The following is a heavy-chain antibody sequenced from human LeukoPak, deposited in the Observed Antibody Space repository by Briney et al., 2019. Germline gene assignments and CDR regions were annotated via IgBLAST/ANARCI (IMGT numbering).Heavy chain of an antibody. J-gene: IGHJ4*02. CDR2: INPKNAGT. V-gene: IGHV1-2*02. CDR1: GYTFTGHY. Sequence: ASVKVSCKASGYTFTGHYIHWVRQAPGQGLEWMGWINPKNAGTNYAQKFQGRVTMTRDTSTGTAYMELSRLKSDDTAVYYCAKTLYIAAAPGGFDYWGQGTLVAVSS. CDR3: AKTLYIAAAPGGFDY. D-gene: IGHD6-13*01.